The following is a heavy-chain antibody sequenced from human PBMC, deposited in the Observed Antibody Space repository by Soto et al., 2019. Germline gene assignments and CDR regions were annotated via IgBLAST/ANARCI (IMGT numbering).Heavy chain of an antibody. V-gene: IGHV4-61*01. CDR3: ARERQPYYFDY. J-gene: IGHJ4*02. CDR1: GGSVSSGSYY. CDR2: IYYSGST. Sequence: QVQLQESGPGLVKPSETLSLTCTVSGGSVSSGSYYWSWIRQPPGKGLGWIGYIYYSGSTNYNPSLKSRVTIAVDTSKNQFSRKLSSVTAADTAVYYCARERQPYYFDYWGQGTLVTVSS.